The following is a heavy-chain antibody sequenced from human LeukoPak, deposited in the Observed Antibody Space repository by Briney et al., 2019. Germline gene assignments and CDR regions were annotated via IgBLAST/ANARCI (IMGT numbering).Heavy chain of an antibody. CDR1: GFTFSSYA. V-gene: IGHV3-23*01. CDR3: AKSEYSGSYY. CDR2: ISGSGGST. J-gene: IGHJ4*02. Sequence: GGSLRLSCAASGFTFSSYAMSWVRQAPRKGLEWVSAISGSGGSTYYAGSVKGRFTISRDNSKNTLYLQMNSLRAEDTAVYYCAKSEYSGSYYWGQGTLVTVSS. D-gene: IGHD1-26*01.